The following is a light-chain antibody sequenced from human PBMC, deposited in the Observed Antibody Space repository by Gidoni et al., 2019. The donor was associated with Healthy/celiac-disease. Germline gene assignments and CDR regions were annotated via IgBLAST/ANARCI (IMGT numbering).Light chain of an antibody. CDR3: CSYAGSSTWV. V-gene: IGLV2-23*02. J-gene: IGLJ3*02. Sequence: QSALTPPASVSGSPGQSITISCTGNSSDVGSYNLVSWYQQPPGKAPKLMIYEVSKRPSGVSNRFSGSKSGNTASLTISGLQAEDEADYYCCSYAGSSTWVFGGGTKLTVL. CDR1: SSDVGSYNL. CDR2: EVS.